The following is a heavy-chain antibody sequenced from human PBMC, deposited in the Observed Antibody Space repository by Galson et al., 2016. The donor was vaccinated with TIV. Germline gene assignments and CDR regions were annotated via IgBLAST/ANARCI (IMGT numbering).Heavy chain of an antibody. J-gene: IGHJ3*02. CDR3: ARNNWNYEGAFDI. D-gene: IGHD1-7*01. Sequence: SLRLSCAASGFTFSSYWLSWVRQAPGKGLEWVANIKQDGSEKHYVDSVKGRFTISRDNAKNSLYRQMNSLKAEDTAVYYCARNNWNYEGAFDIWGQGTMVTVSS. CDR2: IKQDGSEK. V-gene: IGHV3-7*01. CDR1: GFTFSSYW.